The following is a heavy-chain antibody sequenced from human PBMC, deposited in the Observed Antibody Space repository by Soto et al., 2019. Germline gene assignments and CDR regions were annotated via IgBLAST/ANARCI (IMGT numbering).Heavy chain of an antibody. CDR2: IYYSGST. J-gene: IGHJ4*02. V-gene: IGHV4-61*01. D-gene: IGHD6-19*01. CDR3: ARGQWLGY. Sequence: QVQLQESGPGLVKPSETLSLTCTVSGGSVSSGSYYWSWIRQPPGKGLEWIGYIYYSGSTNYNPPLKSRVTISVDTSKNQLSLKLSSVTAADTAVYYCARGQWLGYWGQGTVVTVSS. CDR1: GGSVSSGSYY.